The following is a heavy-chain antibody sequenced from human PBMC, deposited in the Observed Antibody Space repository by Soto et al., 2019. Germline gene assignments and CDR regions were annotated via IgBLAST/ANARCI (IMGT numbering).Heavy chain of an antibody. V-gene: IGHV2-5*01. J-gene: IGHJ3*02. CDR3: AHRHELGSFDI. D-gene: IGHD1-26*01. CDR1: GFSLSTRAVG. Sequence: KESGPTLVKPTQTLTLTCTFSGFSLSTRAVGVGWIRQPPGDALEWLALIYWNDDKRYSPSLKNRLTITKDTSKNHVVLTMTNMDPVDTATYYCAHRHELGSFDIWGQGTKVTVSS. CDR2: IYWNDDK.